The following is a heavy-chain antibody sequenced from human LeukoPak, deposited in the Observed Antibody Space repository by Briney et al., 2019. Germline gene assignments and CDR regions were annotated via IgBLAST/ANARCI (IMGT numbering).Heavy chain of an antibody. V-gene: IGHV4-59*01. CDR1: GGSISTYY. CDR2: IYFSGST. CDR3: ARGLNTAVLDY. Sequence: NPSETLSLTCTVSGGSISTYYWNWIRQPPGKGLEWIGYIYFSGSTIYNPSLKSRVTISVDTSKNQLSLKLSSVTAADTAVYYCARGLNTAVLDYWGQGTLVTVSS. J-gene: IGHJ4*02. D-gene: IGHD5-18*01.